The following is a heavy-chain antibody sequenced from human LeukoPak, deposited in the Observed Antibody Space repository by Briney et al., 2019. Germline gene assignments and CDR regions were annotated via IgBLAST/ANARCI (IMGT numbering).Heavy chain of an antibody. CDR3: ARSLRMDNWFDP. Sequence: ASVKLSCKASGYTFTSYDMHWVRQAPGQGLEWMGIINPSGGSTSYAQKFQGRVTMTRDTSTSTVYMELSSLRSEDTAVYYCARSLRMDNWFDPWGQGTLVTVSS. J-gene: IGHJ5*02. CDR1: GYTFTSYD. D-gene: IGHD2-2*03. CDR2: INPSGGST. V-gene: IGHV1-46*01.